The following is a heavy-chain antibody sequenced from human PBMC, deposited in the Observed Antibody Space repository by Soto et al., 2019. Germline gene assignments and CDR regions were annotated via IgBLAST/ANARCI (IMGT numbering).Heavy chain of an antibody. J-gene: IGHJ4*02. D-gene: IGHD6-6*01. CDR1: GGTFSSYA. CDR3: ARDNRYNSSHPLYYFDY. Sequence: QVQLVQSGAEVKKPGSSVKISCKASGGTFSSYAISWVRQAPGQGLEWMGGIIPIFGTANYAQKFQGRGTITADESTYTDYMKLRRLRSEDTDVYYCARDNRYNSSHPLYYFDYWGQGTVVTVSS. V-gene: IGHV1-69*01. CDR2: IIPIFGTA.